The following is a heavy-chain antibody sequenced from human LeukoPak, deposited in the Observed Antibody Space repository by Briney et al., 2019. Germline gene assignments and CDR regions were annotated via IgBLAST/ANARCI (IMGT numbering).Heavy chain of an antibody. J-gene: IGHJ2*01. V-gene: IGHV4-59*01. Sequence: PSETLSLTCTVSGASISSYYWSWIRQPPGKGLEWPPGKGLEWIGYIHYSGSTNYNPSLKSRVTISVDTSKNQFSLKLSSVTAADTAVYYCARHTFYYYDSSSSWWFDLWGRGTLVTVSS. CDR3: ARHTFYYYDSSSSWWFDL. CDR2: IHYSGST. CDR1: GASISSYY. D-gene: IGHD3-22*01.